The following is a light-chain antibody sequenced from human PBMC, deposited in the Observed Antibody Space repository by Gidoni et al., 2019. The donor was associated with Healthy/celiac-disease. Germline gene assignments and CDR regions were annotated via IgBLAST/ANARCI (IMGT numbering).Light chain of an antibody. CDR1: SSTIGAGYD. CDR3: QSYDSSLSGSRV. J-gene: IGLJ2*01. Sequence: QSVLTQPPSVSGAPGQRVTISCTGSSSTIGAGYDVHWSQQLPGTAPKLLSYGNSNRTSGVPDRFSGSKSGTAASMAITGLQAEDEADYYCQSYDSSLSGSRVFGGGTKMTVL. CDR2: GNS. V-gene: IGLV1-40*01.